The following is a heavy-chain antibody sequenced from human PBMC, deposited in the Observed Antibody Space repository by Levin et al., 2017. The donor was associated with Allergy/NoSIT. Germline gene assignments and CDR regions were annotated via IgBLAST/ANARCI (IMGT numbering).Heavy chain of an antibody. J-gene: IGHJ6*03. V-gene: IGHV1-69*13. Sequence: ASVKVSCKASGGTFSSYAISWVRQAPGQGLEWMGGIIPIFGTANYAQKFQGRVTITADESTSTAYMELSSLRSEGTAVYYCARARSLYVHYYYYYMDVWGKGTTVTVSS. CDR2: IIPIFGTA. CDR1: GGTFSSYA. CDR3: ARARSLYVHYYYYYMDV. D-gene: IGHD3-16*01.